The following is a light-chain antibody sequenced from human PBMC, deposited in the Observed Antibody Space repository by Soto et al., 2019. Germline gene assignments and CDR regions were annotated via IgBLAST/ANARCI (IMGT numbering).Light chain of an antibody. CDR1: QSVSSNY. CDR3: QQYVSSPPT. Sequence: EIVLTQSPGTLSLSPGERATLSCRASQSVSSNYLAWYQRKPGQAPRLLIYGASSRAIDIPNRFSGSGSGTDFTLTITRLEPEDFAVYYCQQYVSSPPTFGQGTKVEI. J-gene: IGKJ1*01. V-gene: IGKV3-20*01. CDR2: GAS.